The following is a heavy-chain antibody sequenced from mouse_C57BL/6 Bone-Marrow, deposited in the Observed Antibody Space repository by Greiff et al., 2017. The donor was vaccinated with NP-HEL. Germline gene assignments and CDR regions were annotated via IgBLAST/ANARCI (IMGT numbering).Heavy chain of an antibody. D-gene: IGHD2-2*01. CDR2: IYPRSGNT. CDR1: GYTFTSYG. V-gene: IGHV1-81*01. Sequence: QVHVKQSGAELARPGASVKLSCKASGYTFTSYGISWVKQRTGQGLEWIGEIYPRSGNTYYNEKFKGKATLTADKSSSTAYMELRSLTSEDSAVYFCANLWLRRSYWGQGTTLTVSS. CDR3: ANLWLRRSY. J-gene: IGHJ2*01.